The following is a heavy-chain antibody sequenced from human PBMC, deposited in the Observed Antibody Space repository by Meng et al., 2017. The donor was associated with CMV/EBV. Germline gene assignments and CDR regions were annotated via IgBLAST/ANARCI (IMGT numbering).Heavy chain of an antibody. V-gene: IGHV3-23*01. D-gene: IGHD3-3*01. Sequence: GESLKISCAASGFTFSSYGMSWVRQAPGKGLEWVSAISGSGGGTLYADSVKGRFTLSRDNSKNMLYLQMNSLRAEDTAVYYCARVFGYDFWSGYFDYWGQGTLVTVSS. CDR1: GFTFSSYG. J-gene: IGHJ4*02. CDR2: ISGSGGGT. CDR3: ARVFGYDFWSGYFDY.